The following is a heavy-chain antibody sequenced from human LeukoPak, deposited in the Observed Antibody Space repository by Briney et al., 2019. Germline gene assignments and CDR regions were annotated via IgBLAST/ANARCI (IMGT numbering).Heavy chain of an antibody. CDR1: GFTFSNNG. V-gene: IGHV3-23*01. J-gene: IGHJ4*02. CDR3: AKTQGFFDH. CDR2: ISDGGDTT. Sequence: GGSLRLSCAASGFTFSNNGMTWVRQAPGKGLEWVTGISDGGDTTYDAGSVKGRFTVSRDNSKNILYLQMDSLRAEDTAIYYCAKTQGFFDHWGQGSLVTVSS.